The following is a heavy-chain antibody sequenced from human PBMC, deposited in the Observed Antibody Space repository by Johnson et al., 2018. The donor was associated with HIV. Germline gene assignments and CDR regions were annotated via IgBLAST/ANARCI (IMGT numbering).Heavy chain of an antibody. CDR3: ARGVGATTVAAFDI. Sequence: VQLVESGGGLVQPGGSLRLSCVASGVSFSRFWMTWVRQAPGKGLEWISGINWNGGNRGYADSVKGQFIISRDNGKNSLYLQMNSLRAEDTALYYCARGVGATTVAAFDIWGQGTMVTVSS. CDR2: INWNGGNR. CDR1: GVSFSRFW. J-gene: IGHJ3*02. V-gene: IGHV3-20*04. D-gene: IGHD1-26*01.